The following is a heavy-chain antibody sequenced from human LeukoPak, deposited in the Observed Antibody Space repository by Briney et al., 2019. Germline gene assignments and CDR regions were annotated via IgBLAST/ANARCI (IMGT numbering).Heavy chain of an antibody. CDR2: INPSGGST. Sequence: ASLKDACMASGYTYTSYYMHWVRQAPGQGLEWMGIINPSGGSTSYAQKFQGRVTMTRDTSTSTVYMELSSLRSEDTAVYYCARDLYVDTAMVCGYWGQGTLVTVSS. D-gene: IGHD5-18*01. J-gene: IGHJ4*02. CDR3: ARDLYVDTAMVCGY. V-gene: IGHV1-46*01. CDR1: GYTYTSYY.